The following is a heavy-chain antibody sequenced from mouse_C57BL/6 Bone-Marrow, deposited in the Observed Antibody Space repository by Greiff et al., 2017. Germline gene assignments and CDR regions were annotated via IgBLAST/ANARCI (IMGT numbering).Heavy chain of an antibody. J-gene: IGHJ3*01. CDR2: IYPGDGDT. CDR1: GYAFSSSW. Sequence: QVQLQQSGPELVKPGASVKISCKASGYAFSSSWMNWVKQRPGKGLEWIGRIYPGDGDTNYNGKFKGKATLTAAKSSSTAYMQLSSLTSEDSAVYFCARSADYGSSSAWFAYWGQGTLVTVSA. CDR3: ARSADYGSSSAWFAY. D-gene: IGHD1-1*01. V-gene: IGHV1-82*01.